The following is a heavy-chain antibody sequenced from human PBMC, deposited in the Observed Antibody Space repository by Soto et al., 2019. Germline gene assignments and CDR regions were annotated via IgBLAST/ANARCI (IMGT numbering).Heavy chain of an antibody. D-gene: IGHD3-3*01. V-gene: IGHV3-23*01. CDR3: AKGPTIFGVVINVWEYYYGMDV. CDR2: ISGSGANT. J-gene: IGHJ6*02. CDR1: GLTFASFG. Sequence: EVQLLESGGGLVQPGGSLRLSCAASGLTFASFGMSWVRQAPGKGLEWVSAISGSGANTYYADSVKGRFTISRDNSKSPLYLQMNSLRAEDTAVYYCAKGPTIFGVVINVWEYYYGMDVWGQGTTVTVSS.